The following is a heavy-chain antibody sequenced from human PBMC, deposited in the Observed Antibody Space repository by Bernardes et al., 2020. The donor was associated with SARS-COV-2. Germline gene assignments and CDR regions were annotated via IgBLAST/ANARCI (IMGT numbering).Heavy chain of an antibody. Sequence: ASVKVSCKASVYAFTSYDINWVRQATGQGLEWMGWMNPNSGNRGFAQKFQGRVTMTRDTSISTAYMELSNLRSEDTAVYYCARGTEYRLEDLSTNAFDPWGQGTMVTVSS. V-gene: IGHV1-8*01. CDR3: ARGTEYRLEDLSTNAFDP. CDR2: MNPNSGNR. D-gene: IGHD3-16*02. CDR1: VYAFTSYD. J-gene: IGHJ3*01.